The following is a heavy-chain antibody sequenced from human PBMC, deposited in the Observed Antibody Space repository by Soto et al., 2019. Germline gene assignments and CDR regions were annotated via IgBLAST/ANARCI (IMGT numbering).Heavy chain of an antibody. CDR1: GGTFSSYA. Sequence: SVKVSCKASGGTFSSYAISWVRQAPGQGLEWMGGIIPIFGTANYAQKFQGRVTITADESTSTAYMELSSLRSEDTAVYYCARGVEMATTHFDYWGQGTLVTVSS. D-gene: IGHD5-12*01. V-gene: IGHV1-69*13. J-gene: IGHJ4*02. CDR3: ARGVEMATTHFDY. CDR2: IIPIFGTA.